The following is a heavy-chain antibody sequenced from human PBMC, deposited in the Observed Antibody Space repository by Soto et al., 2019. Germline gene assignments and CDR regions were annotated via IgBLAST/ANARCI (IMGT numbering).Heavy chain of an antibody. CDR3: AHRVLRTVFGLVTTTAIYFDF. CDR2: IYWNDDK. D-gene: IGHD3-3*01. V-gene: IGHV2-5*01. CDR1: VFSLTTSGVG. J-gene: IGHJ4*02. Sequence: QITLNESGPTVVRPTEPLTLTCRFSVFSLTTSGVGVGWVRQSPGKAPEWLALIYWNDDKRYRESLKSRLTITKDTSKNQVVLTVANLDPTATATYYCAHRVLRTVFGLVTTTAIYFDFWGQGTPVAVSS.